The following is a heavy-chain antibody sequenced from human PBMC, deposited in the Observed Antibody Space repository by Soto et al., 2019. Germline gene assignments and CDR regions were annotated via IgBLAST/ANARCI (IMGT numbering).Heavy chain of an antibody. CDR3: ARSCSGGSCHSAY. Sequence: ASVKVSCKTSGYSFTNYGINWVRQAPGQGLEWMGWISPFTGDTHYTQSLQGRITVATDTSTNTAYMELRSLRSADTAVYYCARSCSGGSCHSAYWGQGTLVTVSS. CDR1: GYSFTNYG. CDR2: ISPFTGDT. J-gene: IGHJ4*02. D-gene: IGHD2-15*01. V-gene: IGHV1-18*04.